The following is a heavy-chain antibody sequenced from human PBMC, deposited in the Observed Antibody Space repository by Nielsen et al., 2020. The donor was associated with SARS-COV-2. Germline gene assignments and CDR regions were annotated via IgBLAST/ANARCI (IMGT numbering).Heavy chain of an antibody. J-gene: IGHJ4*02. Sequence: GESLKISCAASGFTFSDYYMSWIRQAPGKGLEWVSAISGSGGSTYYADSVKGRFTISRDNSKNTLYLQMNSLRAEDTAVYYCAKDGEVLRFLEWLSEKSYYFDYWGQGTLVTVSS. V-gene: IGHV3-23*01. CDR3: AKDGEVLRFLEWLSEKSYYFDY. CDR1: GFTFSDYY. CDR2: ISGSGGST. D-gene: IGHD3-3*01.